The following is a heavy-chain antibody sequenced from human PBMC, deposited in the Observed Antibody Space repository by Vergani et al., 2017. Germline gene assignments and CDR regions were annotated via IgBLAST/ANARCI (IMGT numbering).Heavy chain of an antibody. CDR1: GGSFSGYY. CDR3: ARAVLFSGSGGYYGVRVRYYFDY. J-gene: IGHJ4*02. Sequence: QVQLQQWGAGLLKPSETLSLTCAVYGGSFSGYYWSWIRQPPGKGLEWIGEINHSGSTNYNPSLKSRVTISVDTSKNQFSLKLSSVTAADTAVYYCARAVLFSGSGGYYGVRVRYYFDYWGQGTLVTVSS. D-gene: IGHD3-10*01. V-gene: IGHV4-34*01. CDR2: INHSGST.